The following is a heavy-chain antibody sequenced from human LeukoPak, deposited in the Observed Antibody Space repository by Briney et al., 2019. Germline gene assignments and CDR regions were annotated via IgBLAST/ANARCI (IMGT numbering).Heavy chain of an antibody. CDR1: GGSFSGYY. J-gene: IGHJ4*02. D-gene: IGHD1-7*01. CDR2: INHSGST. CDR3: ARGGITGTSHYFDY. Sequence: SETLSLTCAVYGGSFSGYYWSWIRQPPGKGLEWIGEINHSGSTNYNPSLKSRVTISVDTSKNQFSLKLSSVTAADTAVYYCARGGITGTSHYFDYWGQGTLVTVSS. V-gene: IGHV4-34*01.